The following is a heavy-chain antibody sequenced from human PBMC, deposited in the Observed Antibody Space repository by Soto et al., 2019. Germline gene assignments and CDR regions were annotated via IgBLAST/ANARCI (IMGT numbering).Heavy chain of an antibody. CDR3: ARTPLRGVYAITGGYGMDV. CDR2: INHSGST. CDR1: GGSFSGYY. D-gene: IGHD2-8*01. V-gene: IGHV4-34*01. J-gene: IGHJ6*02. Sequence: SETLSLTCAVYGGSFSGYYWSCIRQPAWEGLEWVGEINHSGSTKYNPSLKSRVTISVDTSKNQFSLKLSSVTAAHTAVYYCARTPLRGVYAITGGYGMDVGGQGNTVT.